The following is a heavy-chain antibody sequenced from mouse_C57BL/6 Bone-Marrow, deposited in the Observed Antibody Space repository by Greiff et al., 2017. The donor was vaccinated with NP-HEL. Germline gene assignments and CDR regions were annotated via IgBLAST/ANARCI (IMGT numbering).Heavy chain of an antibody. V-gene: IGHV1-75*01. J-gene: IGHJ1*03. Sequence: QVQLKESGPELVKPGASVKISCKASGYTFTDYYINWVKQRPGQGLEWIGWIFPGSGSTYYNEKFKGKATLTVDKSSSTAYMLLSSLTSEDSAVYFCAREARIYYYSLWYFDVWGTGTTVTVSS. CDR2: IFPGSGST. CDR3: AREARIYYYSLWYFDV. D-gene: IGHD1-1*01. CDR1: GYTFTDYY.